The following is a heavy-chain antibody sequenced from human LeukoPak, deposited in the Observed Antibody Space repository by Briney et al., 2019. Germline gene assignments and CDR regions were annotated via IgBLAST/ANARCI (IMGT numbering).Heavy chain of an antibody. Sequence: GGSLRLSCAASGFTFSDHWMSWVRQTPGKGLEWVANIKQDGSEEYYVDSMEGRFTVSRDNAKNSLSLQMNSLRADDTAVYYCARNSGWSVDYWGQGALVTVSS. CDR3: ARNSGWSVDY. J-gene: IGHJ4*02. D-gene: IGHD6-19*01. CDR1: GFTFSDHW. CDR2: IKQDGSEE. V-gene: IGHV3-7*01.